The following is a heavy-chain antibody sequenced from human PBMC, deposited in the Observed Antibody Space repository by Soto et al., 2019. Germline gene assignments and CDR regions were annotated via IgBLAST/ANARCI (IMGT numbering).Heavy chain of an antibody. CDR2: ISKSGSNT. V-gene: IGHV3-23*01. CDR1: RFTLSNFA. D-gene: IGHD5-12*01. Sequence: GGSLRLSCAASRFTLSNFAMIFVRQAPGKGLEWVSTISKSGSNTHYADSVNGRFTISRDNSKNTLYLQMNSLRVDDTALYYCSKDPSPGYADYWGQGTLVTVYS. J-gene: IGHJ4*02. CDR3: SKDPSPGYADY.